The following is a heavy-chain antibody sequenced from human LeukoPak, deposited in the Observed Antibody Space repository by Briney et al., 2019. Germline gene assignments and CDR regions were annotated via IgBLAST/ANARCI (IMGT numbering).Heavy chain of an antibody. J-gene: IGHJ5*02. Sequence: SVKVSCKASGGTFSSYAISWVRQAPGQGLEWMGGIIPIFGTANYAQKFQDRVTMTTDTSTRTVYMELRSLRSDDTAVYYCARDGTTGTTFRFDPWGQGTLVTVSS. D-gene: IGHD1-1*01. CDR3: ARDGTTGTTFRFDP. CDR1: GGTFSSYA. CDR2: IIPIFGTA. V-gene: IGHV1-69*05.